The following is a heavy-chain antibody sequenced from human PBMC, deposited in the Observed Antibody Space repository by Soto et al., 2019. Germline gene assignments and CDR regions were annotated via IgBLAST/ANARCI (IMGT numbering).Heavy chain of an antibody. Sequence: GESLKISCKGSGYSFTSYWIGWVRQMPGKGLEWMGIIYPGDSDTRYSPSFQGQVTISADKSISTAYLQWSSLKASDTAMYYCASGTYCTNGVCYLDYYGMDVWGQGTTVTLSS. D-gene: IGHD2-8*01. V-gene: IGHV5-51*01. J-gene: IGHJ6*02. CDR1: GYSFTSYW. CDR3: ASGTYCTNGVCYLDYYGMDV. CDR2: IYPGDSDT.